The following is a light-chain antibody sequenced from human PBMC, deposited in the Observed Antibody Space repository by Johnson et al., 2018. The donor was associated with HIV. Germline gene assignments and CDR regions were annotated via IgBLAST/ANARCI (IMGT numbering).Light chain of an antibody. V-gene: IGLV1-51*01. CDR2: DNK. Sequence: QSVLTQPPSVSAAPGQKVTISCSGSSSNIGNNYVSWYQQLPGTAPKLLIYDNKKRPSGIPDRISGSKSGTSATLGITGLQTGDEADYYCGTWDSSMSAYVFATETKVTVL. J-gene: IGLJ1*01. CDR3: GTWDSSMSAYV. CDR1: SSNIGNNY.